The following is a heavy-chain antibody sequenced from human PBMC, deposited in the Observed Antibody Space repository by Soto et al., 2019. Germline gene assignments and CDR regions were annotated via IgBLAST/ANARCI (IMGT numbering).Heavy chain of an antibody. CDR3: ARWLLGYYYYGMDV. CDR2: INAGNGNT. Sequence: ASVKVSCKASGYTFTSYHMHWVRQAPGQRLEWMGRINAGNGNTKYSQKFQGRVTITRDTSASTAYMELSSLRSEDTAVYYCARWLLGYYYYGMDVWGQGTTVTVSS. D-gene: IGHD3-10*01. V-gene: IGHV1-3*01. CDR1: GYTFTSYH. J-gene: IGHJ6*02.